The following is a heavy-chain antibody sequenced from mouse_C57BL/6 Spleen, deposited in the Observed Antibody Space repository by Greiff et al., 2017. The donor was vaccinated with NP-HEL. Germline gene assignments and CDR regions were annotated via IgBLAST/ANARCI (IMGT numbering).Heavy chain of an antibody. CDR2: SRNKANDYTT. V-gene: IGHV7-1*01. CDR3: ARDHYGNYAGWFAY. CDR1: GFTFSDFY. J-gene: IGHJ2*01. D-gene: IGHD2-1*01. Sequence: EVMLVESGGGLVQSGRSLRLSCATSGFTFSDFYMEWVRQAPGKGLEWIAASRNKANDYTTEYSASVKGRFIVSRDTSQSILYLQMNALRAEDTAIYYCARDHYGNYAGWFAYWGQGTTLTVSS.